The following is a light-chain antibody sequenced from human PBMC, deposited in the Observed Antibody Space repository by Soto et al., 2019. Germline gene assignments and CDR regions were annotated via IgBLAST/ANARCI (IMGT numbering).Light chain of an antibody. CDR1: QSISNNF. CDR3: QRYGSSSIT. V-gene: IGKV3-20*01. Sequence: EIVLTQSPGTLSLCPRESATLSCRASQSISNNFLAWYQQRPGQAPRLLIYGASSRAAGIPDRFSGCGSGTDYTLSVSRLEPQAFAVYYRQRYGSSSITFGQGTRVEIK. J-gene: IGKJ5*01. CDR2: GAS.